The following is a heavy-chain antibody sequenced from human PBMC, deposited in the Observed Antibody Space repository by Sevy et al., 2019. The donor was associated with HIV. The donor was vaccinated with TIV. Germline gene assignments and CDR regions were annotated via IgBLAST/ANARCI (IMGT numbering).Heavy chain of an antibody. D-gene: IGHD6-6*01. CDR1: GYTFTGYY. CDR3: ASVGAARYPYNWFDP. V-gene: IGHV1-2*02. Sequence: ASVKVSCKASGYTFTGYYMHWVRQAPGQGLEWMGWINPNSGGTNYAQKFQGRVTMTRDTSISTAYMELSRLRSDDTAVYYCASVGAARYPYNWFDPWGQGTLVTVSS. CDR2: INPNSGGT. J-gene: IGHJ5*02.